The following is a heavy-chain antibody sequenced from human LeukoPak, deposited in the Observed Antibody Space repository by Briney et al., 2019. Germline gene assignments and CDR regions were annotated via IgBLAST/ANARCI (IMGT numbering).Heavy chain of an antibody. V-gene: IGHV3-15*01. CDR2: IKSKTDGGTT. CDR3: ARRAGAYTHPYDY. CDR1: GFTFSNAW. Sequence: GGSLRLSCAASGFTFSNAWMSWVRQAPGKGLEWVGRIKSKTDGGTTDYAAPVKGRFTISRDDSKNTLYLQMNSLKTEDTAVYYCARRAGAYTHPYDYWGQGTLVTVS. J-gene: IGHJ4*02. D-gene: IGHD3-16*01.